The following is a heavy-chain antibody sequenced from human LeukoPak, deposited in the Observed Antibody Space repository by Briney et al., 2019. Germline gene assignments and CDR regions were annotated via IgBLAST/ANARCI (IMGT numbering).Heavy chain of an antibody. V-gene: IGHV3-21*01. Sequence: GGSLRLSCAASGFTFSSYSMNWVRHAPGKGREWVSSIISSSSYIYYTDSGEGRFTISRDNGKNSMYLQMNSLSAEDTAVYYCARPGYSYGQHLNYFDYWGQGALVTVYS. D-gene: IGHD5-18*01. J-gene: IGHJ4*02. CDR2: IISSSSYI. CDR1: GFTFSSYS. CDR3: ARPGYSYGQHLNYFDY.